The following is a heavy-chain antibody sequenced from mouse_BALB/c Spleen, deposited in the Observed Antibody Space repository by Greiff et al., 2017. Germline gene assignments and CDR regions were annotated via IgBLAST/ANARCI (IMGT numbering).Heavy chain of an antibody. CDR1: GYSFTGYF. J-gene: IGHJ4*01. Sequence: VQLQQSGPELVKPGASVKISCKASGYSFTGYFMNWVKQSHGKSLEWIGRINPYNGDTFYNQKFKGKATLTVDKSSSTAHMELLSLTSEDSAVYYCGMASTMSHYAMDYWGQGTSVTVSS. CDR2: INPYNGDT. V-gene: IGHV1-37*01. CDR3: GMASTMSHYAMDY. D-gene: IGHD2-4*01.